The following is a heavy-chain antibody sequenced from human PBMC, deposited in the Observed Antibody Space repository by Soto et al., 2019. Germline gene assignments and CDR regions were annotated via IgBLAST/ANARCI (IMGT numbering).Heavy chain of an antibody. D-gene: IGHD4-4*01. CDR3: AKVQTTHFYYGMDV. V-gene: IGHV3-30*18. CDR2: ISYDGSNK. CDR1: GFTFSSYG. Sequence: QVQLVESGGGVVQPGRSLRLSCAASGFTFSSYGMHWVHQAPGKGLEWVAVISYDGSNKYYADSVKGRFSISRDNSKNTLYLQMNSLRAEDTAVYYCAKVQTTHFYYGMDVWGQGTTVTVSS. J-gene: IGHJ6*02.